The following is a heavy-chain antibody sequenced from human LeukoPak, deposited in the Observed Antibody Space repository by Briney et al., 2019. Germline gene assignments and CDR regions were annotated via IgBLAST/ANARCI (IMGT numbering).Heavy chain of an antibody. CDR2: FNPEDGET. J-gene: IGHJ3*01. D-gene: IGHD6-19*01. CDR3: ATDRVRLGLGIPVPGREIGALEV. CDR1: GYTLTELG. Sequence: ASVKVSCKVSGYTLTELGMHWVRQTPGRGLEWMGGFNPEDGETVYAETFQDRVTMTEDTSTDTAYMELSSLRSEDTAVYYCATDRVRLGLGIPVPGREIGALEVWGQGTMVTVSS. V-gene: IGHV1-24*01.